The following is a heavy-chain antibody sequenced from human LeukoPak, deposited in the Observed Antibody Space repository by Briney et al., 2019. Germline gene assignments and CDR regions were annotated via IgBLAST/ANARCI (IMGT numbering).Heavy chain of an antibody. CDR1: GFTFSTSW. Sequence: GGSLRLSCATSGFTFSTSWMHWVRQAPGKGLVWVSRINSDGNTRDYADSVKGRFTISRDNAENTLYLKLNSLRAEHTAVYYCVRDMGYYNKVWGQGTLVTVSS. J-gene: IGHJ4*02. V-gene: IGHV3-74*01. D-gene: IGHD3-22*01. CDR3: VRDMGYYNKV. CDR2: INSDGNTR.